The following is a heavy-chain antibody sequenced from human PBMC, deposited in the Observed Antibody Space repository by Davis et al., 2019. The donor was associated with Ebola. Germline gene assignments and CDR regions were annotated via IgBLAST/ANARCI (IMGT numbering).Heavy chain of an antibody. CDR3: ARQGWSGYSLRHWLDP. D-gene: IGHD3-3*01. Sequence: SETLSLTFTVSGGSIISSSSYWCWIRQPPRKGLEWIGSIYYSGITFYNPSLKSRVTISVDTSKNQFSLKLRSVTAADTAVYYCARQGWSGYSLRHWLDPWGRGTLVTVSS. V-gene: IGHV4-39*01. J-gene: IGHJ5*02. CDR1: GGSIISSSSY. CDR2: IYYSGIT.